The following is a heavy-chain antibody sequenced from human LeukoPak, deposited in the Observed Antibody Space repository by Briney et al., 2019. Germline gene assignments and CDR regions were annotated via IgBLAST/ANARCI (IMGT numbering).Heavy chain of an antibody. CDR1: GYTFTSYG. D-gene: IGHD3-22*01. V-gene: IGHV1-18*01. J-gene: IGHJ5*02. CDR3: ARRIYYDSSGSVNNWFDP. Sequence: ASVKVSCKASGYTFTSYGISWARQAPGQGLEWMGWISAYNGNTNYAQKLQGRVTMTTDTSTSTAYMELRSLRSDDTAVYYCARRIYYDSSGSVNNWFDPWGQGTLVTVSS. CDR2: ISAYNGNT.